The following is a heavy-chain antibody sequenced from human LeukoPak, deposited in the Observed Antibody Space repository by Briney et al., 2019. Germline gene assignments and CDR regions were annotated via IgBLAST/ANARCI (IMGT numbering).Heavy chain of an antibody. J-gene: IGHJ4*02. V-gene: IGHV3-30*18. CDR1: GFTFRNYG. CDR2: ISYDGSNK. D-gene: IGHD3-22*01. CDR3: AKDPGPTNYYDSSGYHRNYFDY. Sequence: GRSLRLSCAASGFTFRNYGMHWVRLAPGKGLEWVAVISYDGSNKYYADSVKGRFTISRDNSKNTLYLQMNSLRAEDTAVYYCAKDPGPTNYYDSSGYHRNYFDYWGQGTLVTVSS.